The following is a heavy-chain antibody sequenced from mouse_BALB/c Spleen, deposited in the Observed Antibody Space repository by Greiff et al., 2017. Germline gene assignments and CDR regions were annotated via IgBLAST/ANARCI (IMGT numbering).Heavy chain of an antibody. Sequence: EVKLVESGPGLVKPSQSLSLTCTVTGYSITSDYAWNWIRQFPGNKLEWMGYISYSGSTSYNPSLKSRISITRDTSKNQFFLQLNSVTTEDTATYYCARFHYGYDGGRAMDYWGQGTSVTVSS. J-gene: IGHJ4*01. CDR1: GYSITSDYA. CDR2: ISYSGST. V-gene: IGHV3-2*02. CDR3: ARFHYGYDGGRAMDY. D-gene: IGHD2-2*01.